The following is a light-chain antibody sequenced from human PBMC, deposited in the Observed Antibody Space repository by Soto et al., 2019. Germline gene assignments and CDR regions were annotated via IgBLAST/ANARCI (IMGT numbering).Light chain of an antibody. Sequence: QSVLTQSPSMSAAPGQKVTISCSGSSSNIGNNYVSWYQQLPGTAPKLLIYRNIHRPSGVPDRFSGSKSGTSGSLAISGLRSEDEADYYCAAWDDNLSGVLFGGGTKVTVL. CDR3: AAWDDNLSGVL. J-gene: IGLJ2*01. CDR1: SSNIGNNY. CDR2: RNI. V-gene: IGLV1-47*01.